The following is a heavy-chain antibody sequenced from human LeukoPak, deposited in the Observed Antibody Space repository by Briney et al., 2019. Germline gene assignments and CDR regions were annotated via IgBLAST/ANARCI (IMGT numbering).Heavy chain of an antibody. Sequence: SVKVSCKASGGTFSSYAISWVRQAPGQGLEWMGGIIPIFGTANYAQKFQGRVTITTDESTSTACMELSSLRSEDTAVYYCARGNYGDHGAYFDYWGQGTLVTVSS. V-gene: IGHV1-69*05. CDR1: GGTFSSYA. J-gene: IGHJ4*02. CDR2: IIPIFGTA. D-gene: IGHD4-17*01. CDR3: ARGNYGDHGAYFDY.